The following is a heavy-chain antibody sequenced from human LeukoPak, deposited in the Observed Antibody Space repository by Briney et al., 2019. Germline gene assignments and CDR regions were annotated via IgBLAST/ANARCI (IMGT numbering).Heavy chain of an antibody. J-gene: IGHJ5*02. CDR1: GGSFSGYY. CDR2: INHSGST. V-gene: IGHV4-34*01. CDR3: ARGAVALKENWFDP. D-gene: IGHD6-19*01. Sequence: SETLSLTCAVYGGSFSGYYWSWIRQPPGKGLEWIGEINHSGSTNYNPSLKSRVTISVDTSKNQFSLKLSSVTAADTAVYYCARGAVALKENWFDPWGQGTLVTVSS.